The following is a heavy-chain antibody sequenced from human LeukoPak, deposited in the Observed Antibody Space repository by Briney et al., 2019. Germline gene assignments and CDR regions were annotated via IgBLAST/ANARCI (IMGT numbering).Heavy chain of an antibody. V-gene: IGHV3-21*01. Sequence: GGSLRLSCAASGFTFSSYSMNWVRQAPGKGLEWVSSISSSSSYIYYADSVKGRFTISRDNAKNSLYLQMNSLRAEDTAVYYCARLVIPYYFDYWGQGTLVTVSS. CDR1: GFTFSSYS. D-gene: IGHD3-9*01. CDR3: ARLVIPYYFDY. CDR2: ISSSSSYI. J-gene: IGHJ4*02.